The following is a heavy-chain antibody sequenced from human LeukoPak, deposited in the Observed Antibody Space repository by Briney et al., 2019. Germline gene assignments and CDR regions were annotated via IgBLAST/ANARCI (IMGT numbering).Heavy chain of an antibody. J-gene: IGHJ5*02. Sequence: SETLSLTCTVSGGSISSYYWSWIRQPQGKGLEWIGYIYYSGSTNYNPSLKSRVTISVDTSKNQFSLKLSSVTAADTAVYYCARVVPAARRFDPWGQGTLVTVSS. CDR3: ARVVPAARRFDP. CDR2: IYYSGST. CDR1: GGSISSYY. V-gene: IGHV4-59*01. D-gene: IGHD2-2*01.